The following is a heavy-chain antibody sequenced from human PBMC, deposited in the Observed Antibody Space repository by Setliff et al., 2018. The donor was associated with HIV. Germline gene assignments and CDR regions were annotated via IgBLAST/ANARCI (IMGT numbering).Heavy chain of an antibody. J-gene: IGHJ4*02. CDR1: GYSISSGYY. V-gene: IGHV4-38-2*01. Sequence: SETLSLTCAVSGYSISSGYYWGWIRQPPGKGLEWIGSIYHSESTNYNPSLKSRVTMSVDTSKNQFSLKLTSVTASDTAVYYCARAAAGNTGPFDLWGQGSPVTVSS. CDR3: ARAAAGNTGPFDL. CDR2: IYHSEST. D-gene: IGHD4-17*01.